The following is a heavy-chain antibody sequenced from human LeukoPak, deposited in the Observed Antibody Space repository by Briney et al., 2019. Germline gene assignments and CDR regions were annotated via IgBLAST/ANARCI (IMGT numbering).Heavy chain of an antibody. D-gene: IGHD2-2*01. Sequence: SETLSVTCTVSGGSISSYYWSWIRQPPGKGLEWIGYIYYGGSTNYNPSLKSRVTISVDTSKNQFSLKLSSVTAADTAVYYCARTRGYCSSTSCYDNWFDPWGQGTLVTVSS. CDR3: ARTRGYCSSTSCYDNWFDP. CDR1: GGSISSYY. V-gene: IGHV4-59*01. CDR2: IYYGGST. J-gene: IGHJ5*02.